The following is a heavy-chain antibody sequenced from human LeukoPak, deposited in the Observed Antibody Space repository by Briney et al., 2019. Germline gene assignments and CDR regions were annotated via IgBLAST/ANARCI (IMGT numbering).Heavy chain of an antibody. J-gene: IGHJ4*02. V-gene: IGHV1-18*01. D-gene: IGHD2-2*01. Sequence: ASVKVSCKASGYSFTTYGISWVRQAPGQGLEWMGSISANNNNTDNVQKLQGRVTMTTDTSTSTAYMELRSLRSNNTAVYYCARALYQTFDYWGQGTLVTVSS. CDR2: ISANNNNT. CDR1: GYSFTTYG. CDR3: ARALYQTFDY.